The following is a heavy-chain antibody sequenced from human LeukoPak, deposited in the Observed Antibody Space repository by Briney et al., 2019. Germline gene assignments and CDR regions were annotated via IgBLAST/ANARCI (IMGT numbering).Heavy chain of an antibody. Sequence: GGSLRLSCAASGFTFSSYAMNWVRQAPGKGLEWVSYISGSSSTTYYADSVKGRFTISRDNARNSLYLQMNSLTTEDTAVYYCARVGLRLSTGWFDPWGQGTLVTVSS. CDR3: ARVGLRLSTGWFDP. V-gene: IGHV3-48*01. CDR2: ISGSSSTT. CDR1: GFTFSSYA. J-gene: IGHJ5*02. D-gene: IGHD5-12*01.